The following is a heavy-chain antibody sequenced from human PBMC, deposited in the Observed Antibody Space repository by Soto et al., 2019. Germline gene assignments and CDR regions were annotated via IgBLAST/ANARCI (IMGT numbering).Heavy chain of an antibody. D-gene: IGHD3-22*01. Sequence: QLQLQESGSGLVKPSQTLSLTCAVSGGSISSGGYSWSWIRQPPGKGLEWIGYIYHSGSTYYNPSLKSRVTISGERSKNQFSLKLSSVTAADTAVYYCAREVVGETYYYDSSGYDDAFDIWGQGTMVTVSS. CDR1: GGSISSGGYS. V-gene: IGHV4-30-2*01. CDR2: IYHSGST. J-gene: IGHJ3*02. CDR3: AREVVGETYYYDSSGYDDAFDI.